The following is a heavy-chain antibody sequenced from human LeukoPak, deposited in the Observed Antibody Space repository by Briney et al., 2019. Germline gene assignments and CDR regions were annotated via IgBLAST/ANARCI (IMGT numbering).Heavy chain of an antibody. J-gene: IGHJ4*02. CDR1: GFTFRNHG. D-gene: IGHD3-10*01. CDR3: AKDQRIYYGSGSPPDY. V-gene: IGHV3-33*06. Sequence: GGSLRLSCAASGFTFRNHGMHWVRQAPGKGLEWVAVIYYDGSDKYYADSLKGRFTVSRDNSKNTLYLQMNSLTAEDTAVYYCAKDQRIYYGSGSPPDYWGQGTLVTVSS. CDR2: IYYDGSDK.